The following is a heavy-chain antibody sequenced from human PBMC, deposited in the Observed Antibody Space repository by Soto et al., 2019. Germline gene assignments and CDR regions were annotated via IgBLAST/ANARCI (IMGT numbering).Heavy chain of an antibody. D-gene: IGHD3-9*01. V-gene: IGHV3-7*05. J-gene: IGHJ4*02. Sequence: ESGGGLVQPGGSLRLSCAASGFTFNSYWMSWVRQTPGKRLEWVASIKEDGSEKTYVDSVKGRFTISRDNAKNSLYLQLNSLRAEDTAVYYCTRGDTFFDVLTGFFDYWGQGTLVTVSS. CDR1: GFTFNSYW. CDR2: IKEDGSEK. CDR3: TRGDTFFDVLTGFFDY.